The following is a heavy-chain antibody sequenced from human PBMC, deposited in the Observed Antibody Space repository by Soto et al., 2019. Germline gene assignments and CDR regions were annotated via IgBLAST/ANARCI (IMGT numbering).Heavy chain of an antibody. D-gene: IGHD5-18*01. V-gene: IGHV1-69*13. Sequence: SVKVSCKASGGTFSSYAISWVRQAPGQGLEWMGGIIPIFGTANYAQKFQGRVTITADESTSTAYMELSSLRSEETAVYYCARNGYGYSTGYYSGMDVWGQGTTVTVSS. CDR3: ARNGYGYSTGYYSGMDV. CDR1: GGTFSSYA. CDR2: IIPIFGTA. J-gene: IGHJ6*02.